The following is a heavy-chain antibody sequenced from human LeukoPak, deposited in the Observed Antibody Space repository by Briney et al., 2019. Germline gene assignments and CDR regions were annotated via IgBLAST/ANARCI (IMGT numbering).Heavy chain of an antibody. J-gene: IGHJ4*02. CDR3: ASLSGYYYYHSSFDY. V-gene: IGHV4-59*01. D-gene: IGHD3-22*01. CDR2: IYYTGNT. Sequence: SETLSLTCTVSGASISTYYWSWIRQPPGKGLEWIGQIYYTGNTKYNPSLKSRVTISVDTSKNQFSLKVTFVTAADTAVYYCASLSGYYYYHSSFDYWGQGTLVTVSS. CDR1: GASISTYY.